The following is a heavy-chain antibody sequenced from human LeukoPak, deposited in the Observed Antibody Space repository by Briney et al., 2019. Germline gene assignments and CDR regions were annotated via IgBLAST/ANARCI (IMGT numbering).Heavy chain of an antibody. CDR1: GFTFSTYS. Sequence: GGSLRLSCATSGFTFSTYSMNWVRQAPGKGLEWVSSINSGGTHRFHAGSVKGRFTISRDNAKNSLYLQMNSLRDEDTAVYYCAKDSDYYHSSGYYYAYFQHWGQGTLVTVSS. CDR2: INSGGTHR. J-gene: IGHJ1*01. D-gene: IGHD3-22*01. V-gene: IGHV3-21*01. CDR3: AKDSDYYHSSGYYYAYFQH.